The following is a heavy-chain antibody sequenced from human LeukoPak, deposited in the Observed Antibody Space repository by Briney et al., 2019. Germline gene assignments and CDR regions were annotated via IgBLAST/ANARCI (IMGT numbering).Heavy chain of an antibody. CDR2: IYHSGST. Sequence: SSETLSLTCTVSGGSISSSSYYWGWIRQPPGKGLEWIGSIYHSGSTYYNPSLKSRVTIAVETSKNQFSLKLSSVTAADTAVYYCARGVAAAGDFDYWGQGTLVTVSS. CDR3: ARGVAAAGDFDY. J-gene: IGHJ4*02. CDR1: GGSISSSSYY. D-gene: IGHD6-13*01. V-gene: IGHV4-39*07.